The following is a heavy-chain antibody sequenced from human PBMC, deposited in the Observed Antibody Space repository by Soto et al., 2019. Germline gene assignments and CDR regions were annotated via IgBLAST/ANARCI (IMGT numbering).Heavy chain of an antibody. CDR2: LNPYNGKT. D-gene: IGHD6-6*01. J-gene: IGHJ5*02. V-gene: IGHV1-8*01. CDR1: GYTFTSHD. Sequence: QVQLVQSGTEVKTPGASVKVSCKASGYTFTSHDINWVRQATGQGLEWMGWLNPYNGKTAYAQRYQGRVTMTWNATTGTVYLELSSLRSEDTAMYYCARVSSIAARRSLASWGQGTLFTVSS. CDR3: ARVSSIAARRSLAS.